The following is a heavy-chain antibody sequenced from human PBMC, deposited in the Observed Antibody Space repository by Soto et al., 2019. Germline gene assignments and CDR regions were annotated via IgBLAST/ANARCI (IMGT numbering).Heavy chain of an antibody. CDR1: GGSFINNY. Sequence: QEQLQQWGTGLLKPSETLSLTCAVYGGSFINNYWMWVRQSPDKRLEWIGEITHSGNTNYLPSLKGRATTSLDTSKNQFSLKLTSVSAADTAVYYCARRRGYDNGWGTYYSDMDVWGQGTTVSVTS. CDR2: ITHSGNT. D-gene: IGHD6-19*01. CDR3: ARRRGYDNGWGTYYSDMDV. J-gene: IGHJ6*02. V-gene: IGHV4-34*01.